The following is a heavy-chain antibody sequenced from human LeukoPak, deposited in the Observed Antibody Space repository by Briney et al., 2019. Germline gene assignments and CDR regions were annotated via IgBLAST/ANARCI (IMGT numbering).Heavy chain of an antibody. Sequence: PGGSLRLSCGASGFTFSSYWMTWVRQAPGKGLEWVANIKKDGSEKYYVDSVKGRFTISRDNAKNSLYLQMNSLRAEDTAMYYCASSTVEMAAILDHDWGQGTLVIVSS. J-gene: IGHJ4*02. D-gene: IGHD5-24*01. CDR3: ASSTVEMAAILDHD. CDR2: IKKDGSEK. CDR1: GFTFSSYW. V-gene: IGHV3-7*01.